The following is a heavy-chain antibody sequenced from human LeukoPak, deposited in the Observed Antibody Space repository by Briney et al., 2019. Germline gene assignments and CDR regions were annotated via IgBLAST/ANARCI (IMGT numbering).Heavy chain of an antibody. CDR3: ARDDGNYYHYMDV. V-gene: IGHV3-74*01. CDR1: GFTFRSYW. CDR2: INSDGSST. Sequence: GGSLRLSCAASGFTFRSYWMHWVRQAPGKGVVWVSRINSDGSSTSYADSVKGRFTISGDNAKNTLYLQMNSLRAEDTAVYYCARDDGNYYHYMDVWGKGTTVTVSS. J-gene: IGHJ6*03. D-gene: IGHD4-17*01.